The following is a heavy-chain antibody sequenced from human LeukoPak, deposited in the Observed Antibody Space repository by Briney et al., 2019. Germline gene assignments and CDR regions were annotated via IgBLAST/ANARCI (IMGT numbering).Heavy chain of an antibody. V-gene: IGHV3-7*04. CDR1: GFTFSNDF. CDR2: MRVGGTDI. J-gene: IGHJ4*02. CDR3: ARGRGWIYDS. D-gene: IGHD6-19*01. Sequence: GGSLRLSCAASGFTFSNDFMTWVRQAPGKGLEWVANMRVGGTDIHYLDSVKGRFTISSDNARNSLYLQMNTLRVEDTAVYYCARGRGWIYDSWGRGILVTVSS.